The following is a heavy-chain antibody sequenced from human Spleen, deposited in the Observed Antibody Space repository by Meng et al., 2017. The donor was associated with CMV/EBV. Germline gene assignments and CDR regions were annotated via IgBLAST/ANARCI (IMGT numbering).Heavy chain of an antibody. V-gene: IGHV3-20*04. CDR2: INWNGGST. Sequence: GGSLRLSCAASGFTFDDYGMSWVRQAPGKGLEWVSGINWNGGSTGYADSVKGRFTISRDNAKNSLYLQMNSLRAEYTALYYCARGYCSSTSCSYYYYGMDVWGQGTTVTVSS. J-gene: IGHJ6*02. CDR1: GFTFDDYG. CDR3: ARGYCSSTSCSYYYYGMDV. D-gene: IGHD2-2*01.